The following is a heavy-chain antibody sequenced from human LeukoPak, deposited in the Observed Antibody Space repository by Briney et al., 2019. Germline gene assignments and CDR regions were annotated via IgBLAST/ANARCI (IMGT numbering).Heavy chain of an antibody. J-gene: IGHJ4*02. V-gene: IGHV1-2*02. Sequence: VSVKVSCKASGYTFTGYYMHWVRQAPGQGLEWMGWINPNSGGTNYAQKFQGRVTMTRDTSISTAYMELSRLRSDDTAVYYCARGYLAATGNDYWGQGTLVTVSS. CDR3: ARGYLAATGNDY. CDR2: INPNSGGT. CDR1: GYTFTGYY. D-gene: IGHD6-13*01.